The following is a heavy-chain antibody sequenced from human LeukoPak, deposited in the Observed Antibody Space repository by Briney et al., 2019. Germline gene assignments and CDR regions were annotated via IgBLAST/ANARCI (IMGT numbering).Heavy chain of an antibody. Sequence: SETLSLTCTVSGGSISSYYWSWIRQPPGKGLEWIGYIYYSGSTNYNPSLKSRVTISVDTSKNQSSLKLSSVTAADTAVYYCARGPHYDFWSGYPSRYYYYMDVWGKGTTVTVSS. CDR3: ARGPHYDFWSGYPSRYYYYMDV. J-gene: IGHJ6*03. CDR2: IYYSGST. V-gene: IGHV4-59*01. D-gene: IGHD3-3*01. CDR1: GGSISSYY.